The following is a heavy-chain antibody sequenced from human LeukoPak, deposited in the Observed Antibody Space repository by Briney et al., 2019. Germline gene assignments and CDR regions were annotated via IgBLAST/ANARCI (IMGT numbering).Heavy chain of an antibody. Sequence: GGSLRLSCAASGFTFSTYAMHWVRQAPGKGLEWVSYISSSSSFINYTDSLKGRVTISRDNAKNLLFLQMNSLRAEDTAVYYCVSPVTPAHYYYYYMDVWGKGTTVTVSS. J-gene: IGHJ6*03. CDR2: ISSSSSFI. V-gene: IGHV3-21*06. CDR1: GFTFSTYA. D-gene: IGHD4-17*01. CDR3: VSPVTPAHYYYYYMDV.